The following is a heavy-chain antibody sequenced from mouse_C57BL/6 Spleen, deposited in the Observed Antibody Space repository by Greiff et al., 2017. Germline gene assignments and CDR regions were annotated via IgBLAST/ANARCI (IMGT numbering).Heavy chain of an antibody. D-gene: IGHD1-1*01. Sequence: QVQLQQPGAELVKPGASVKLSCKASGYTFTSYWMQWVKQRPGQGLEWIGEIDPSDGYTNYTQKFKGKATMTVDTSSSTAYMQLSSLTSEDTAVYYCARIPYGSIYWYYGVWGTGTTVTV. CDR3: ARIPYGSIYWYYGV. J-gene: IGHJ1*03. CDR2: IDPSDGYT. V-gene: IGHV1-50*01. CDR1: GYTFTSYW.